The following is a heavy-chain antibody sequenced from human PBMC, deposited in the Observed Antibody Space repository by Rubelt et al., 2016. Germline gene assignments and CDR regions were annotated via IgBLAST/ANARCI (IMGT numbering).Heavy chain of an antibody. D-gene: IGHD6-13*01. J-gene: IGHJ4*02. V-gene: IGHV3-73*01. CDR3: TRHGGGMAAGGADY. Sequence: GYTVSVKGRFTISRDDSKNTAYLQMNSLITEDTAVYFCTRHGGGMAAGGADYWGRGTLVTVSS.